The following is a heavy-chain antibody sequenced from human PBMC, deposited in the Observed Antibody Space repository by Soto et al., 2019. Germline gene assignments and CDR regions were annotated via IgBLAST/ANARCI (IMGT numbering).Heavy chain of an antibody. V-gene: IGHV3-23*01. Sequence: GGSLRLSCAASGFTFSTIAMAWVRQAPGKGLEWLSSISPSGDYAYFADSVKGRFTMSRDKSKNTVYLQLDSLRFEDTATYYCVKATSGGLLYYGMEVGGQGTTVTVSS. J-gene: IGHJ6*02. D-gene: IGHD2-21*01. CDR2: ISPSGDYA. CDR1: GFTFSTIA. CDR3: VKATSGGLLYYGMEV.